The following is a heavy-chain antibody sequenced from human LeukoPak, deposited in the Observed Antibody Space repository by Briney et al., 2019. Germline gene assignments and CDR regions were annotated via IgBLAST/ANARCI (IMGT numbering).Heavy chain of an antibody. D-gene: IGHD5-12*01. CDR1: GFTVSSNY. CDR3: ARGGPGVATIKGDY. J-gene: IGHJ4*02. Sequence: GGSLRLSCAASGFTVSSNYMSWVRQAPGKGLEWVSVIYSGGSTYYADSVKGRFTISRDNSKNTLYLQMNSLRAEDTAVYYCARGGPGVATIKGDYWGQGTLVTVSS. V-gene: IGHV3-66*01. CDR2: IYSGGST.